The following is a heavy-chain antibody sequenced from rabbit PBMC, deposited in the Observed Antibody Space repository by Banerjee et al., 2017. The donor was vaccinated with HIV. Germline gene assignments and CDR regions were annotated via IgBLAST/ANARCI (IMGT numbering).Heavy chain of an antibody. D-gene: IGHD4-1*01. CDR3: ARDLAGVIGWNFNL. CDR1: GFDFSSSG. V-gene: IGHV1S45*01. CDR2: INTSSGNT. Sequence: QEQLEEFGGDLVKPEGSLTLTCKASGFDFSSSGMCWVRQALGKGPEWIACINTSSGNTVYATWAKGRLTISKTSWTTVTLQMTSLTAADTATYFCARDLAGVIGWNFNLWGQGTLVTVS. J-gene: IGHJ4*01.